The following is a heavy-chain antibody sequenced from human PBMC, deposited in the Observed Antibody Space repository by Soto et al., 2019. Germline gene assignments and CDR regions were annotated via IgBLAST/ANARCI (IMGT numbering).Heavy chain of an antibody. CDR1: GFTFGDYA. V-gene: IGHV3-49*03. D-gene: IGHD1-7*01. CDR2: IRSKAYGETT. J-gene: IGHJ4*02. CDR3: STGGRMTGTTWGHFDY. Sequence: PGGSLRLSCTASGFTFGDYALSWFRQAPEKGLERVAFIRSKAYGETTEYAASGKGRFTISSDDSESIVYLQMDCLETEDTALYFCSTGGRMTGTTWGHFDYWGQGTQVTISA.